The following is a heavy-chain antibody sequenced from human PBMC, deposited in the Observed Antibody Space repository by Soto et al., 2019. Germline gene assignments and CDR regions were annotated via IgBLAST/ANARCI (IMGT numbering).Heavy chain of an antibody. Sequence: PGGSLRLSCAASGFTVSTNYMTWVRQAPGKGLEWVSVIHSDGYTYYADSAEGRLTISRDNSKNTLLLQLNSLRAADTAGYYCAREAGSSRNYYGLDVWGQGTTVTVSS. CDR3: AREAGSSRNYYGLDV. D-gene: IGHD3-10*01. J-gene: IGHJ6*02. V-gene: IGHV3-53*01. CDR2: IHSDGYT. CDR1: GFTVSTNY.